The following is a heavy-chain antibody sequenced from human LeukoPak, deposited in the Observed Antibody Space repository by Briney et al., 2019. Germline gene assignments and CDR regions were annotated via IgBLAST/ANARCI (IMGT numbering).Heavy chain of an antibody. CDR3: ARQELKIDYGGNSGFDY. V-gene: IGHV5-51*01. CDR2: IYPGDSDT. J-gene: IGHJ4*02. D-gene: IGHD4-23*01. Sequence: GESLKISCKGSGYSFTSYWIGWVRQMPGKGLEWMGIIYPGDSDTRYSPSFQGQVTISADKSISTAYLQWSSLKASDTAMYYCARQELKIDYGGNSGFDYWGQGTLVTVSS. CDR1: GYSFTSYW.